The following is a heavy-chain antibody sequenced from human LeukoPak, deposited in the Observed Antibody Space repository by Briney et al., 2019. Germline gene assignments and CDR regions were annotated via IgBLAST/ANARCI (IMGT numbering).Heavy chain of an antibody. Sequence: KPSETLSLTCTVSSYSISSGYYWGWIRQPPGKGLEWIGTNYRSGTTYYNPSLKSRVTISVDTSNNQFSLKTSSVTAADTAVYYCARSLTTYYYDTSGPGDAFDIWGQGTMVTVSS. V-gene: IGHV4-38-2*02. CDR2: NYRSGTT. CDR1: SYSISSGYY. J-gene: IGHJ3*02. CDR3: ARSLTTYYYDTSGPGDAFDI. D-gene: IGHD3-22*01.